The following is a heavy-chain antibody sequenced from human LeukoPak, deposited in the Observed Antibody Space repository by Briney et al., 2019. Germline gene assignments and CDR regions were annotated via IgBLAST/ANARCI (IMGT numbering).Heavy chain of an antibody. Sequence: ASVKVSCKASGYTFTSYAMNWVRQAPGQGLEWMGWINTNTGKPTYAQGFTGRFVFSLDTSVSTAYLQISSLKAEDTAVYYCARDPVLRYFDWFQNQAYNWFDPWGQGTLVTVSS. V-gene: IGHV7-4-1*02. D-gene: IGHD3-9*01. CDR1: GYTFTSYA. CDR3: ARDPVLRYFDWFQNQAYNWFDP. J-gene: IGHJ5*02. CDR2: INTNTGKP.